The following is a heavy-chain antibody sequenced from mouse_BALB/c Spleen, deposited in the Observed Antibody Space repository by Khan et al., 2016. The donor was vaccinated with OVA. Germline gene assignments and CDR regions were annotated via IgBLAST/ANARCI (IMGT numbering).Heavy chain of an antibody. CDR3: TRWFDGYSSLYAMDH. D-gene: IGHD2-3*01. J-gene: IGHJ4*01. CDR1: GFSLTTYG. V-gene: IGHV2-6*02. CDR2: IWSDGST. Sequence: QVQLKESGPGLVAPSQSLPITCTVSGFSLTTYGVHWVRQPPGKGLEWLVVIWSDGSTNYNSVLKSRLSISKDNSKSQVFLKMNSLQTDDTAMYYCTRWFDGYSSLYAMDHWSQGTSVTDSS.